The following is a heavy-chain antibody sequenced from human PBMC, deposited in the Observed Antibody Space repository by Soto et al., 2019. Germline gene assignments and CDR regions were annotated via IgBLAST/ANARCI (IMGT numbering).Heavy chain of an antibody. CDR3: GVSAGLDL. J-gene: IGHJ4*02. D-gene: IGHD6-13*01. CDR2: ISADSGEP. V-gene: IGHV1-18*01. Sequence: DSVKVSCKASGFSSSTYAFSWVRRAPGQGLEWMGLISADSGEPRYAQQFQGRVAMTTDTSTRTAYMELRGLTSDDTAVYYCGVSAGLDLWGQGTRVTVA. CDR1: GFSSSTYA.